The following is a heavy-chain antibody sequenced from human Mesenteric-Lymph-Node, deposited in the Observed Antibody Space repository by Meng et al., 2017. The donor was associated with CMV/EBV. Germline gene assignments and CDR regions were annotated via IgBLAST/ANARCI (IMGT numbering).Heavy chain of an antibody. D-gene: IGHD3-3*01. CDR1: GGSLSAYY. CDR2: INHSGST. J-gene: IGHJ3*02. V-gene: IGHV4-34*01. Sequence: SETLSLTCAVYGGSLSAYYWSWIRQPPGKGLEWIGEINHSGSTNYNPSLKSRVTISVDTSKNQFSLKLSSVTAADTAVYYCVRPSGPYYDLWTGYSAFDIWGQGTMVTVSS. CDR3: VRPSGPYYDLWTGYSAFDI.